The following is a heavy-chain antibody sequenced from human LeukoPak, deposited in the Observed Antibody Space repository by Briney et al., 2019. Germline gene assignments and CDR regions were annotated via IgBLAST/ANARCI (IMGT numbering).Heavy chain of an antibody. J-gene: IGHJ6*02. CDR3: ARDGQNGSPYATDV. V-gene: IGHV3-33*01. CDR1: GFTFRSHG. CDR2: IWCDGSNE. D-gene: IGHD3-10*01. Sequence: GGSLRLSCAASGFTFRSHGMHWVRQAPGKGLEWVAGIWCDGSNEDYADFVKGRFTISRDNSKNTLYLQMNSLRVEDTAVYYCARDGQNGSPYATDVWGQGTTVTVSS.